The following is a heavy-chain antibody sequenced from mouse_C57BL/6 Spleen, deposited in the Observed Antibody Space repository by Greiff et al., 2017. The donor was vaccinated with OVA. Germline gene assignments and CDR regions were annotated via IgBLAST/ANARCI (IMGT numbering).Heavy chain of an antibody. CDR3: AKDDYGNFLDC. J-gene: IGHJ4*01. CDR2: IWRGGST. CDR1: GFSLTSYG. Sequence: VQLQESGPGLVQPSQSLSITCTVSGFSLTSYGVHWVRQSPGKGLEWLGVIWRGGSTDYNAAFMSRLSITTDNSKSQVFFKMNSLQADDTAIYYCAKDDYGNFLDCWGQGTSVTVSS. D-gene: IGHD2-4*01. V-gene: IGHV2-5*01.